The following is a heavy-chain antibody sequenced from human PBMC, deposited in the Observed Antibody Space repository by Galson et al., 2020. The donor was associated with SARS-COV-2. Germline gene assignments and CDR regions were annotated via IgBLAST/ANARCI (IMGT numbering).Heavy chain of an antibody. CDR1: GGSIRSSSYY. J-gene: IGHJ4*02. CDR2: IYYSGST. D-gene: IGHD3-22*01. CDR3: ARQRTTYYDDSSGYYFDY. Sequence: SETLSLTCTVSGGSIRSSSYYWGWIRQPPGQGLEWIGSIYYSGSTYYTPSLKSRVTISVDTSKNQFSLKLSSVTAADTAVYYCARQRTTYYDDSSGYYFDYWGQGTLVTVSS. V-gene: IGHV4-39*01.